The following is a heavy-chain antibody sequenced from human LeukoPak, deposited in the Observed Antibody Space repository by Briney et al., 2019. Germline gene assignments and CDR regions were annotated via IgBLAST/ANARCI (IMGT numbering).Heavy chain of an antibody. CDR3: TREGAAEAKNFDY. D-gene: IGHD6-13*01. CDR2: INPRRGST. J-gene: IGHJ4*02. CDR1: GYTFTNYL. Sequence: ASVKVSCKTSGYTFTNYLIHWMRQAPGLGHEWMGIINPRRGSTRYAQKFQDRVVVTRDTSTSTVYMELSSLRSDDTAVYYCTREGAAEAKNFDYWGQGTLVTVSS. V-gene: IGHV1-46*01.